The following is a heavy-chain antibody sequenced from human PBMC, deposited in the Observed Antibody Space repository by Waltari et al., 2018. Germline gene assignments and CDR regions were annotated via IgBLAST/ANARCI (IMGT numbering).Heavy chain of an antibody. V-gene: IGHV1-69*01. CDR1: GGTLRRDA. CDR3: ARHSLSAAGHYVLAE. J-gene: IGHJ1*01. CDR2: IIPRFGTA. Sequence: QVQLVQSGAEVKKPGSSVKVSCKASGGTLRRDASSWVRQALGQGLEWMGGIIPRFGTANYAQKFQGRVTLTAHESTCTAYMELRSLRSVATAVSYCARHSLSAAGHYVLAEWGHGTLVTVSS. D-gene: IGHD6-13*01.